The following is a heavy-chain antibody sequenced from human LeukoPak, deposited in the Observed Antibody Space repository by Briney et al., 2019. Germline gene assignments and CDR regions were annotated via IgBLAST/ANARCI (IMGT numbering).Heavy chain of an antibody. Sequence: PGGSLRLSCAASGFTFSRYAMTWVRQAPGKGLEWVSTISGVGDRTYFADSVKGRFTVSRDNSKSTLFLQMNRLRAKDTAVYYCAKGFGDTTFGVVTANDYWGQGILVIVSS. CDR3: AKGFGDTTFGVVTANDY. J-gene: IGHJ4*02. CDR2: ISGVGDRT. V-gene: IGHV3-23*01. CDR1: GFTFSRYA. D-gene: IGHD3-3*01.